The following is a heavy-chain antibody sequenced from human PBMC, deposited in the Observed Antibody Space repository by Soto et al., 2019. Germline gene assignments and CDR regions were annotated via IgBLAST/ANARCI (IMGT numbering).Heavy chain of an antibody. Sequence: GGSLRLSCAASGVTFSSYSMNWVRQAPGKGLEWVSYISSSSSTIYYADSVKGRFTISRDNSKNTLYLQMNSLRVEDTAVYHCARDGQYLAPYAFDIWGQGTLVTVSS. V-gene: IGHV3-48*01. CDR3: ARDGQYLAPYAFDI. CDR2: ISSSSSTI. J-gene: IGHJ3*02. CDR1: GVTFSSYS. D-gene: IGHD2-2*01.